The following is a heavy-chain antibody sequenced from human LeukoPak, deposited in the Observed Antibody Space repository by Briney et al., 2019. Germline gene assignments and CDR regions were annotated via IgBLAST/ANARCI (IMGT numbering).Heavy chain of an antibody. CDR3: ARVWGTMDRGVISYGMDV. V-gene: IGHV3-30*02. Sequence: GGSLRLSCAASGFTFSSYGMHWVRQAPGKGLEWVAFIRYDGSNKYYADSVKGRFTISRDNSKNTLYLQMNSLRAEDTAVYYCARVWGTMDRGVISYGMDVWGQGTTVTVSS. J-gene: IGHJ6*02. D-gene: IGHD3-10*01. CDR2: IRYDGSNK. CDR1: GFTFSSYG.